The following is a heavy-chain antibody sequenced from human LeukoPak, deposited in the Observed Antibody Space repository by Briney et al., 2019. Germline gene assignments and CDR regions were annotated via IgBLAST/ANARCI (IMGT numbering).Heavy chain of an antibody. CDR3: AKDRAASSHYYGSGSFYSFDY. D-gene: IGHD3-10*01. V-gene: IGHV3-23*01. CDR1: GFTFSLYA. Sequence: GGALRLSCTDSGFTFSLYAMSWVRQAPGKGLEWVSGLSGSGGNTYYTDSVKGRFTISRDISKNTLYLQMDSLRAEDTAVYYCAKDRAASSHYYGSGSFYSFDYWGQGTLVTVSS. CDR2: LSGSGGNT. J-gene: IGHJ4*02.